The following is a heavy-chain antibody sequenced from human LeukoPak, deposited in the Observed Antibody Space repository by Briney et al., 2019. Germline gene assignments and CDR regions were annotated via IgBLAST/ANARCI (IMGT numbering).Heavy chain of an antibody. J-gene: IGHJ4*02. Sequence: ASETLSLTCAVYGGSFSGYYWSWVRQAPGRGLEWVGAINHSGRTNYNPSLQSRVTISVDPSKTQFSLKLSSVPAAITAVYYCASLVGHYDSSRQSPSFDYWGQGTLVTVSS. CDR2: INHSGRT. V-gene: IGHV4-34*01. CDR1: GGSFSGYY. D-gene: IGHD3-22*01. CDR3: ASLVGHYDSSRQSPSFDY.